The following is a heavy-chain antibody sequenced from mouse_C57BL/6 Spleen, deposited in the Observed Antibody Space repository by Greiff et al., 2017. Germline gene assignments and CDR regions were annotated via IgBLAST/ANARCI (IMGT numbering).Heavy chain of an antibody. CDR2: INPNNGGT. CDR1: GYTFTDYN. D-gene: IGHD1-1*01. Sequence: EVQLQQSGPELVKPGASVKMSCKASGYTFTDYNMHWVKQSHGKSLEWIGYINPNNGGTSYNQKFKGKATLTVNKSSSTAYMELRSLTSEDCAVYYCARGGGFITTVVERVYYAMDYWGQGTSVTVSS. CDR3: ARGGGFITTVVERVYYAMDY. V-gene: IGHV1-22*01. J-gene: IGHJ4*01.